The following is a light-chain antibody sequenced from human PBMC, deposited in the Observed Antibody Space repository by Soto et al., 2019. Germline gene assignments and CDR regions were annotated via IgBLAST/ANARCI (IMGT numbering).Light chain of an antibody. Sequence: DIVMNQSPDSLAVSLGERATINCKSSQSVLYSSNNKNYLAWYQQKPGQPPKLLIYWASTRESGVPDRFSVSGSGTDFTLTISSLQAEDVAVYYWQQYYSSRWTFGQGTKVEIK. CDR3: QQYYSSRWT. CDR2: WAS. J-gene: IGKJ1*01. V-gene: IGKV4-1*01. CDR1: QSVLYSSNNKNY.